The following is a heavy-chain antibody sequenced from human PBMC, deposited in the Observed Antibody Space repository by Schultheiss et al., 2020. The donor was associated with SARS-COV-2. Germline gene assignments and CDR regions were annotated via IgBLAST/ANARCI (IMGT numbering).Heavy chain of an antibody. J-gene: IGHJ4*02. CDR2: IYYSGST. D-gene: IGHD3-3*01. CDR3: ARQPTYYDFWSGYRKARFDY. CDR1: GGSISSGGYY. V-gene: IGHV4-61*08. Sequence: TLSLTCTVSGGSISSGGYYWSWIRQPPGKGLEWIGYIYYSGSTNYNPSLKSRVTISVDTSKNQFSLKLSSVTAADTAVYYCARQPTYYDFWSGYRKARFDYWGQGTLVTVSS.